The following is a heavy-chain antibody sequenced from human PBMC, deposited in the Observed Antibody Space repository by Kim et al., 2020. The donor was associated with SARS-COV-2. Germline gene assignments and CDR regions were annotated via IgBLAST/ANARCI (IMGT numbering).Heavy chain of an antibody. V-gene: IGHV3-30*18. D-gene: IGHD3-10*01. J-gene: IGHJ6*02. Sequence: GGSLRLSCAASGFTFSSYGMHWVRQAPGKGLEWVAVISYDGSNKYYADSVKGRFTISRDNSKNTLYLQMNSLRAEDTAVYYCAKVTDYYGSGSQYYYYGMDVWGQGTTVTVSS. CDR3: AKVTDYYGSGSQYYYYGMDV. CDR2: ISYDGSNK. CDR1: GFTFSSYG.